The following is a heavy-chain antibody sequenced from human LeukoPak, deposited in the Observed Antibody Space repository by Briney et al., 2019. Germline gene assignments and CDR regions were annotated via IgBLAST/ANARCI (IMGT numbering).Heavy chain of an antibody. D-gene: IGHD3-3*01. J-gene: IGHJ4*02. CDR2: IYYSGST. Sequence: KPSETLSLTCTVSGGSISTYYWSWMGQPPGRGLEWIGYIYYSGSTNHNPSLQSRVTISVDTSKNQFSLKLNSVTAADTAVYYCARGGVPGGFYGSFDYWGQGTLVSVSS. CDR1: GGSISTYY. CDR3: ARGGVPGGFYGSFDY. V-gene: IGHV4-59*01.